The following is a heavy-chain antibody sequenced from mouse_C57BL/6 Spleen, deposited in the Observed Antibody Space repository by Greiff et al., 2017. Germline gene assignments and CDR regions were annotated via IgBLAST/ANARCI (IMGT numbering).Heavy chain of an antibody. V-gene: IGHV5-12*01. D-gene: IGHD1-1*01. Sequence: DVMLVESGGGLVQPGGSLKLSCAASGFTFSDYYMYWVRQTPEKRLEWVAYISNGGGSTYYPDTVKGRFTISRDNAKNTLYLQMSRLKSEDTAMYYCARQYYGSSSAWFAYWGQGTLVTVSA. J-gene: IGHJ3*01. CDR3: ARQYYGSSSAWFAY. CDR2: ISNGGGST. CDR1: GFTFSDYY.